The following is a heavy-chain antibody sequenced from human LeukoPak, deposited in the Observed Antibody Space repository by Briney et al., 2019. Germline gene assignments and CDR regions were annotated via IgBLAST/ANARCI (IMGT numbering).Heavy chain of an antibody. CDR1: GFAFSSYN. J-gene: IGHJ4*02. V-gene: IGHV3-21*01. D-gene: IGHD3-3*01. CDR3: ASGVNYFDY. CDR2: ISSRSSYI. Sequence: GGSLRLSCAASGFAFSSYNMKWVRQAPGKGLEWVSSISSRSSYIFYADSVKGRFTISRDNAKKSLYLQMNSLRAEDTAVYYCASGVNYFDYWGQGTLVTVSS.